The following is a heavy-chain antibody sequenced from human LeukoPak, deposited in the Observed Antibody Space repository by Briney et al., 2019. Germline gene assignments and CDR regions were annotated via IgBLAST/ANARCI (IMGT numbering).Heavy chain of an antibody. J-gene: IGHJ4*02. CDR3: ARARGYYYDSSGYRIDY. CDR2: ISSSGSTI. CDR1: GFTFSSYE. D-gene: IGHD3-22*01. V-gene: IGHV3-48*03. Sequence: GGSLRLSCAASGFTFSSYEMNWVRQAPGKGLEWVSYISSSGSTIYYADSVKGRFTISRDNAKNSLYLQMNSLRAEDTAVYYCARARGYYYDSSGYRIDYWGQGTLVTVSS.